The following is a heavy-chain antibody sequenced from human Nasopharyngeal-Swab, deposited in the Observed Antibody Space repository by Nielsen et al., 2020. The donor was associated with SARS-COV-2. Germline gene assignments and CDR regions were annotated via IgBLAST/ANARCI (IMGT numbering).Heavy chain of an antibody. Sequence: GESLKISCAASGFTFSGYAMSRVRQAPGKGLEWVSAISGSGGSTYYADSVKGRFTISRDNSKNTLYLQMNSLRAEDTAVYYCARDPDIAAALYFDYWGQGTLVTVSS. CDR2: ISGSGGST. V-gene: IGHV3-23*01. CDR1: GFTFSGYA. CDR3: ARDPDIAAALYFDY. J-gene: IGHJ4*02. D-gene: IGHD6-13*01.